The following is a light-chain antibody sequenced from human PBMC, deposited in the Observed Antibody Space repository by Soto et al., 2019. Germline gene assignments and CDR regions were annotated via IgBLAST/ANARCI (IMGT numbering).Light chain of an antibody. J-gene: IGKJ4*01. V-gene: IGKV3-11*01. CDR3: QQRSNWPLT. CDR1: QSVSSY. CDR2: DAS. Sequence: EIVLTQSPATLSWSPGERATLSCRASQSVSSYLAWYQQKPGQAPRLLIYDASNRATGIPARFSGSGSGTHFTLTNSRLEPEDFAVYYCQQRSNWPLTFGGGTKVEIK.